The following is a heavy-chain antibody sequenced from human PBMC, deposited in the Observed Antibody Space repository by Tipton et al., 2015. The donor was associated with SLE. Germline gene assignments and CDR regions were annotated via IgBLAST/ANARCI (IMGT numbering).Heavy chain of an antibody. V-gene: IGHV4-59*08. Sequence: TLSLTCTVSGGSINRNYWSWIRQPPGKGLGWIGYVYYSGSTNYNPSLKSRVTISMDTSKNQFSLKLNSVTAADTAVYYCARFRDEYYYYAMDVWGQGTTVTVSS. CDR1: GGSINRNY. J-gene: IGHJ6*02. CDR3: ARFRDEYYYYAMDV. CDR2: VYYSGST.